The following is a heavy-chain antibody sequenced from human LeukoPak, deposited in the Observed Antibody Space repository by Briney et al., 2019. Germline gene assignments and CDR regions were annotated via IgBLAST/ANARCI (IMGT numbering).Heavy chain of an antibody. CDR3: ARGKDYGDHDAFPF. D-gene: IGHD4-17*01. CDR1: EFLVSSDY. J-gene: IGHJ3*01. CDR2: IYTGGST. V-gene: IGHV3-66*01. Sequence: GGSLRLSCAVSEFLVSSDYMIWVRQAPGKGLEWVSVIYTGGSTFYADSVKDRFTISRDNSKNTLYLQMNSLRAEDTAVYYCARGKDYGDHDAFPFWGQGTMVTVSS.